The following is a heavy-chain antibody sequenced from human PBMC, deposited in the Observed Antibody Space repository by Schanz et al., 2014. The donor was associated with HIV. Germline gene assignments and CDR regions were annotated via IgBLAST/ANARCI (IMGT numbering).Heavy chain of an antibody. V-gene: IGHV3-9*01. Sequence: EVQLLESGGDLVQPGGSLRLSCEASGFTFRSYAMHWVRQAPGKGLEWVSGISWNSVSIGYADSVKGRFTISRDNAKNSLYMQMNSLRGDDTALYYCAKAYSTSRPYSMDIWGQGTTVTVSS. CDR3: AKAYSTSRPYSMDI. CDR2: ISWNSVSI. J-gene: IGHJ6*02. D-gene: IGHD6-6*01. CDR1: GFTFRSYA.